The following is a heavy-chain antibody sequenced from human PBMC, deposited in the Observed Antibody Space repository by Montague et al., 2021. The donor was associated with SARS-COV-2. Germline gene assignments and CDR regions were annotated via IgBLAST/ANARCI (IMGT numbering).Heavy chain of an antibody. D-gene: IGHD1-26*01. V-gene: IGHV3-23*01. Sequence: ETLSLTCTVSGGSISSSSYYWGWVRQAPGKGLEWVSTVSSSGLKTYYADSVKGRLTISRDTSTNTVFLQMNNLRADDTAVYYCAKDRVYSANLGAFDMWGQGTRVTVSS. CDR1: GGSISSSSYY. CDR2: VSSSGLKT. CDR3: AKDRVYSANLGAFDM. J-gene: IGHJ3*02.